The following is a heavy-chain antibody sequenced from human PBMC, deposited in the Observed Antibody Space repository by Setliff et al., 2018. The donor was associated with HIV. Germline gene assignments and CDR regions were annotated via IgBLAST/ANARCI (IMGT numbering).Heavy chain of an antibody. V-gene: IGHV4-4*07. Sequence: SETLSLTCSVFGDSMSPYYWSWIRQSASKGLEWIGRIYPSGGTIYNPSLRSRVTLSVDTSQNQFSLRLTSVTAADTAINYCARVFPPIRGAPFGTPPGAFDIWGQGTMVTVSS. D-gene: IGHD2-15*01. CDR3: ARVFPPIRGAPFGTPPGAFDI. CDR2: IYPSGGT. J-gene: IGHJ3*02. CDR1: GDSMSPYY.